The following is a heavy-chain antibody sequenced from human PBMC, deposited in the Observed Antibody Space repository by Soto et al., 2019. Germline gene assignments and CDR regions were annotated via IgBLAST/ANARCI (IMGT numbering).Heavy chain of an antibody. Sequence: SVKVSCKASGGSVSSFAINWVRQAPGQGLEWMGGIVPILGTAYYAQNFQGRVTITADESTSTAFMELTGLRSEDTAVYFCARGGYISSWRFDYWGQGTLVTVSS. D-gene: IGHD6-13*01. CDR2: IVPILGTA. V-gene: IGHV1-69*13. CDR3: ARGGYISSWRFDY. J-gene: IGHJ4*02. CDR1: GGSVSSFA.